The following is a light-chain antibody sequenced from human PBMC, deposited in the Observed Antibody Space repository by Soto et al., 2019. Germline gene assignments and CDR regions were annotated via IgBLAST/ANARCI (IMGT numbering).Light chain of an antibody. Sequence: EIVMTQSPATLSVSPVERAAVSCRASQSVSNNLAWYQQKPGQAPRLLMYGASTRATGIPARFSGSGSGTEFTLTISRLQSADFAVYFCQQYNNWARTFGQGTKVDI. CDR2: GAS. CDR3: QQYNNWART. J-gene: IGKJ1*01. CDR1: QSVSNN. V-gene: IGKV3-15*01.